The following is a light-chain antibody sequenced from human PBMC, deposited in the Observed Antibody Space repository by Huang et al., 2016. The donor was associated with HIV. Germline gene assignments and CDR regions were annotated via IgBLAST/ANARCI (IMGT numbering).Light chain of an antibody. CDR3: MQALQTSYT. Sequence: DIVMTQSPLSLSVTPGVPASISCRSSQSLLHSSGYNYLEWYLQKPGQSPQLLIYLGSNRASGVPDRFGGSGSGTDFILKISRVEAEDVGVYYCMQALQTSYTFGQGTKLEIK. CDR1: QSLLHSSGYNY. CDR2: LGS. V-gene: IGKV2-28*01. J-gene: IGKJ2*01.